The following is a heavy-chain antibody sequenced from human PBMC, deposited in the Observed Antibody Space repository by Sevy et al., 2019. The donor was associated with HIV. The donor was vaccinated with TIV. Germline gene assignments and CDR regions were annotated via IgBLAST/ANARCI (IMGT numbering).Heavy chain of an antibody. CDR2: ISSIGNTI. D-gene: IGHD1-7*01. J-gene: IGHJ3*02. V-gene: IGHV3-48*03. Sequence: GGSVRLSCEASGFTLTSYEMNWVRQAPGKGLEWVSYISSIGNTIYYADSVKGRFTISRDKAKKSVYLQMNSLRADDTAVYFCARRGTFRFSDAFDIWGQGTMVTVSS. CDR1: GFTLTSYE. CDR3: ARRGTFRFSDAFDI.